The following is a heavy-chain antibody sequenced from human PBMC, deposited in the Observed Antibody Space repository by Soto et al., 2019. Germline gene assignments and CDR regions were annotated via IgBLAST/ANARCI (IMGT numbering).Heavy chain of an antibody. CDR2: ISYDGSNK. CDR3: ARDPAAAGTGMVDY. Sequence: PGGSLRLSCAASGFTFSSYAMHWVRQAPGKGLEWVAVISYDGSNKYYADSVKGRFTISRDNSKNTLYLQMNSLRAEDTAVYYCARDPAAAGTGMVDYWGQGTLVTSPQ. D-gene: IGHD6-13*01. V-gene: IGHV3-30-3*01. CDR1: GFTFSSYA. J-gene: IGHJ4*02.